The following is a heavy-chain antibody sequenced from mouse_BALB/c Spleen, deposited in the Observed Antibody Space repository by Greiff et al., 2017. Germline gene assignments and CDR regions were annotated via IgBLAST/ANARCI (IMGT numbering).Heavy chain of an antibody. D-gene: IGHD1-1*01. CDR2: ISYSGST. V-gene: IGHV3-8*02. J-gene: IGHJ2*01. CDR1: GDSITSGY. CDR3: ARYSALYYYGSSYLDY. Sequence: EVQVVESGPSLVKPSQTLSLTCSVTGDSITSGYWNWIRKFPGNKLEYMGYISYSGSTYYNPSLKSRISITRDTSKNQYYLQLNSVTTEDTATYYCARYSALYYYGSSYLDYWGQGTTLTVSS.